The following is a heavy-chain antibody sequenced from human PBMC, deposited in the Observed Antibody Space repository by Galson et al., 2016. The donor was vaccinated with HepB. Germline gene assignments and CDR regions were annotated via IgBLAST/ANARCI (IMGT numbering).Heavy chain of an antibody. CDR3: AKRSSGGQYYFDY. V-gene: IGHV3-23*01. Sequence: SLRLSCAASGFTFSSYSMNWVRQAPGKGLEWVSTFGVSVNTYYADSVKGRFTISRDNSKNTLWLQMNSLRAEDTAVYYCAKRSSGGQYYFDYWGQGTLVTVSS. D-gene: IGHD2-15*01. CDR2: FGVSVNT. CDR1: GFTFSSYS. J-gene: IGHJ4*02.